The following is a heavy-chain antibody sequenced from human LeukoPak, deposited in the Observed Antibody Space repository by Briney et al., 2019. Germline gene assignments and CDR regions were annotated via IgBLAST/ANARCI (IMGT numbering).Heavy chain of an antibody. D-gene: IGHD3-10*01. Sequence: GASVKVSCKASGYTFTGYYMHWVRQAPGQGLEWMGWINPNSGGTNYAQKFQGRVTMTRDTSISTAYMELSRLRSDDTAVYYCARADYATNGSGSYSNWFDPWGQGTLVTVSS. CDR1: GYTFTGYY. CDR2: INPNSGGT. J-gene: IGHJ5*02. V-gene: IGHV1-2*02. CDR3: ARADYATNGSGSYSNWFDP.